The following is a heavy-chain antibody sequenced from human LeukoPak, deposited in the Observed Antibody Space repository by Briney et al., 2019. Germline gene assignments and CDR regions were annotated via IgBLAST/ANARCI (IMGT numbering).Heavy chain of an antibody. CDR1: GYTFTTYW. V-gene: IGHV5-51*01. CDR2: IYPGDSDT. D-gene: IGHD2-2*01. J-gene: IGHJ3*02. CDR3: ARGHCSSTSCSGDAFDI. Sequence: GESLKISCKGSGYTFTTYWIAWVRQTPGKGLEWMGIIYPGDSDTRYSPSFQGQVTISADKSISTAYLQWSSLKASDIAMYYCARGHCSSTSCSGDAFDIWGQGTMVTVSS.